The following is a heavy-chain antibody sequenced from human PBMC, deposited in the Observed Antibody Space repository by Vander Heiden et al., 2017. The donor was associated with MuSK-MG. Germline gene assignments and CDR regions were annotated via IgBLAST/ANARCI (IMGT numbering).Heavy chain of an antibody. D-gene: IGHD6-19*01. V-gene: IGHV1-2*04. CDR3: ARGLQWHYYYGMDV. Sequence: QVQLVQSGAEVKKPGPSVKVSCKASGYTFTGYYMHWVRQAPGQGLEWMGWINPNSGGTNYAQKFQGWVTMTRDTSISTAYMELSRLRSDETAVYYCARGLQWHYYYGMDVWGQGTTVTVSS. J-gene: IGHJ6*02. CDR1: GYTFTGYY. CDR2: INPNSGGT.